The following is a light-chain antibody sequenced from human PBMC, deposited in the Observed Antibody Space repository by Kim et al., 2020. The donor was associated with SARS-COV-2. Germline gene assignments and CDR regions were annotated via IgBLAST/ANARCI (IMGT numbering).Light chain of an antibody. CDR3: QQANSFPLT. CDR1: QGVSSW. CDR2: ETS. V-gene: IGKV1D-12*01. Sequence: ASVGDRGTITCRASQGVSSWLAWYQQKPGKAPKLLIYETSNLQSGVPSRFSGSGNGTDFTLTISSLQPDDFATYYCQQANSFPLTFGGGTKVDIK. J-gene: IGKJ4*01.